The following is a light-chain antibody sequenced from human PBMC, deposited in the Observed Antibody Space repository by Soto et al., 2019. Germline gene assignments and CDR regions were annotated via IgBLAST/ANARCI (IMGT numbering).Light chain of an antibody. Sequence: QSALTQPRSVSGSPGQSVTISCTGTSSDVGNYNYVSWYQQHPGKAPKLIIYDVAKRPSGVPDRFSGSKSGDTASLTVSGLQPEDEADYYCCSYAGSYSWIFGGGTQLTVL. CDR1: SSDVGNYNY. CDR2: DVA. J-gene: IGLJ2*01. V-gene: IGLV2-11*01. CDR3: CSYAGSYSWI.